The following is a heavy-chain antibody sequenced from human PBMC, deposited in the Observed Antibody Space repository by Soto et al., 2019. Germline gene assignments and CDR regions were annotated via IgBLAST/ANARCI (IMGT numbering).Heavy chain of an antibody. CDR1: GFTFSSYG. V-gene: IGHV3-33*01. CDR3: ARDGAATIVDAFDI. J-gene: IGHJ3*02. CDR2: IWYDGSNK. Sequence: ESGGGVVQPGRSLRLSCAASGFTFSSYGMHWVRQAPGKGLEWVAVIWYDGSNKYYADSVKGRFTISRDNSKNTLYLQMNSLRAEDTAVYYCARDGAATIVDAFDIWGQGTMVTVSS. D-gene: IGHD6-25*01.